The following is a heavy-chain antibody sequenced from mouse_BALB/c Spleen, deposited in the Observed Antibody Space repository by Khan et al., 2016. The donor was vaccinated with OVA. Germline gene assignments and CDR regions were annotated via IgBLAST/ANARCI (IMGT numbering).Heavy chain of an antibody. J-gene: IGHJ3*01. CDR3: ARHSYRYDFTY. CDR2: IWSDGRT. CDR1: GFSLNIYG. V-gene: IGHV2-4-1*01. D-gene: IGHD2-14*01. Sequence: QVQLKQSGPGLVQPSQNLSVTCTVSGFSLNIYGLHWVRQSPGKGLEWLGVIWSDGRTDYNTAFISRLCINKYNSNNQVFFNMNSLQGDDTAIYYCARHSYRYDFTYWGQGTLVTVSA.